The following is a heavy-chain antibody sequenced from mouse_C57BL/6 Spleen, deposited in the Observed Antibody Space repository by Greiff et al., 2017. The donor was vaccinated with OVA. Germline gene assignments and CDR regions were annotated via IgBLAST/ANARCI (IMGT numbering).Heavy chain of an antibody. V-gene: IGHV1-55*01. CDR2: LYPGSGST. Sequence: QVQLQQPGAELVKPGASVKMSCKASGYTFTSYWITWVKQRPGQGLEWIGDLYPGSGSTNYNEKFKSKATLTVDTSSSTAYMQLSSLTSEDSAVYYCARWRDYYGSSHFDYWGQGTTLTVSS. CDR1: GYTFTSYW. CDR3: ARWRDYYGSSHFDY. J-gene: IGHJ2*01. D-gene: IGHD1-1*01.